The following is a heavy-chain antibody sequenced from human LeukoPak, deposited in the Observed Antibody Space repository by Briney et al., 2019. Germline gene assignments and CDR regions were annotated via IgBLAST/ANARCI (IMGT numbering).Heavy chain of an antibody. Sequence: SETLSLTCTVSGGSISSYYRNWIRQAPGKGLEWIGYIHYSGSTNHNSSLKSRVTISVDTSKNQYSLKLSSVTAADTAVYYCARYGVAGGFAYWGQATLVTVSS. CDR3: ARYGVAGGFAY. CDR1: GGSISSYY. V-gene: IGHV4-59*01. J-gene: IGHJ4*02. CDR2: IHYSGST. D-gene: IGHD6-19*01.